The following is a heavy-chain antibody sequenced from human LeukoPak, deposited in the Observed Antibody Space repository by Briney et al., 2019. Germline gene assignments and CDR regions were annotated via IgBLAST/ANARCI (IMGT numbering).Heavy chain of an antibody. CDR3: ARHRNYDSSGYYFWVDP. D-gene: IGHD3-22*01. Sequence: SETLSLTCTVSGGSISSYYWSWIRQPPGKGLEWIGYIYTSGSTNYNPSLKSRVTISVDTSKNQFPLKLSSVTAADTAVYYCARHRNYDSSGYYFWVDPWGQGTLATVSS. V-gene: IGHV4-4*09. CDR2: IYTSGST. J-gene: IGHJ5*02. CDR1: GGSISSYY.